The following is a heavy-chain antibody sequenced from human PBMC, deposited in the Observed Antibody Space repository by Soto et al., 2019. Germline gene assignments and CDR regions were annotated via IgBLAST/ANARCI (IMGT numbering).Heavy chain of an antibody. D-gene: IGHD4-17*01. J-gene: IGHJ4*02. CDR3: ARNVDADFRTDFDY. Sequence: GSLRLSCAASGFTFTTYAMSWVRQAPGKGLEWISYISDNGDNIHYAASAKGRFTISRDNAKNSVYLEMKSLRDEDTALYYCARNVDADFRTDFDYWGRGTLVTVSS. CDR2: ISDNGDNI. V-gene: IGHV3-23*01. CDR1: GFTFTTYA.